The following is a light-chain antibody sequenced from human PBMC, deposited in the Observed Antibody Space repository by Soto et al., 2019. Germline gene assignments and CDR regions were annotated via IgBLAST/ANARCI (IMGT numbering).Light chain of an antibody. CDR3: HQYDSSRIT. CDR2: GAS. CDR1: QSVSSSY. J-gene: IGKJ2*01. V-gene: IGKV3-20*01. Sequence: EIVLTQSPGTLSLSPGERATLSCRASQSVSSSYLAWYQQKPGQAPRLLIYGASSRATGIPDRFSGSGAGTDFTLTSTRLEPEDIAGYNCHQYDSSRITFGQGTNLEIK.